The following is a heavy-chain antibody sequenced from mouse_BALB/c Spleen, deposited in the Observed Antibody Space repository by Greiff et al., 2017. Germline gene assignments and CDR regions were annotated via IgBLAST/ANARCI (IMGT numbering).Heavy chain of an antibody. V-gene: IGHV2-9-2*01. D-gene: IGHD2-3*01. CDR3: VRAPIYDGYYVGAY. CDR2: IWTGGGT. J-gene: IGHJ3*01. CDR1: GFSLTSYD. Sequence: QVQLKESGPGLVAPSQSLSITCTVSGFSLTSYDISWIRQPPGKGLEWLGVIWTGGGTNYNSAFMSRLSISKDNSKSQVFLKMNSLQTDDTAIYYCVRAPIYDGYYVGAYWGQGTLVTVSA.